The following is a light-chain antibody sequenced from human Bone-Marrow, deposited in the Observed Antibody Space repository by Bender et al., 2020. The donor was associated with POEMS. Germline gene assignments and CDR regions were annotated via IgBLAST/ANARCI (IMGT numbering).Light chain of an antibody. Sequence: QSVLTQPPSVSGAPRQTVTISCTGTSSNMGAGYGVNWYQQLPGTAPKLLIYNNENRPSGVPDRISGPKACPSASLAITGLQAEDEADYYCQSYGSSLSGWVFDGGPKLTAL. V-gene: IGLV1-40*01. CDR1: SSNMGAGYG. CDR2: NNE. J-gene: IGLJ3*02. CDR3: QSYGSSLSGWV.